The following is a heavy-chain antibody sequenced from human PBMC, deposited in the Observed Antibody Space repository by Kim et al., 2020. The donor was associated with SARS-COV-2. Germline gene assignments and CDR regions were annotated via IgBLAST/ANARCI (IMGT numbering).Heavy chain of an antibody. CDR2: ISYDGSNK. D-gene: IGHD4-17*01. J-gene: IGHJ6*01. Sequence: GGSLRLSCAASGFTFSSYAMHWVRQAPGKGLEWVAVISYDGSNKYYADSVKGRFTISRDNSKNTLYLQMNSLRAEDTAVYYCAREAHEDSGGNLSWNGM. CDR3: AREAHEDSGGNLSWNGM. CDR1: GFTFSSYA. V-gene: IGHV3-30*04.